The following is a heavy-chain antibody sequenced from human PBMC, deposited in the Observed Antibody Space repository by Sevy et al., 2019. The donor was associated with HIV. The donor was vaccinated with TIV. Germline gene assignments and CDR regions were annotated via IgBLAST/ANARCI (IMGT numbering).Heavy chain of an antibody. J-gene: IGHJ3*02. V-gene: IGHV4-4*02. CDR3: ARGGYYYDSSGYPGGGLAFDI. CDR2: IYRSGST. Sequence: SETLSLTCAVSGGSISSSNWWSWVRQPPGKGLEGIGEIYRSGSTNYNPSLKSRVTISVDKSKNQVSLELSSVTAADTAVYYCARGGYYYDSSGYPGGGLAFDIWGQGTMVTVSS. D-gene: IGHD3-22*01. CDR1: GGSISSSNW.